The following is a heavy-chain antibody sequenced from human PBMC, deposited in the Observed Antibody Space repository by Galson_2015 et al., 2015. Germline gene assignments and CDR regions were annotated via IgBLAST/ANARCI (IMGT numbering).Heavy chain of an antibody. Sequence: QSGAEVTKPGESLKISCKGSGYSFTSYWIGWVRQMPGKGLEWMGIIYPGDSDTRYSPSFQGQVSISADKSISTAYLQWSSLKASDTAMYHCAKSREGYCSGGSCDMGAFDVWGHGTMVTVSS. CDR1: GYSFTSYW. J-gene: IGHJ3*01. CDR3: AKSREGYCSGGSCDMGAFDV. D-gene: IGHD2-15*01. V-gene: IGHV5-51*01. CDR2: IYPGDSDT.